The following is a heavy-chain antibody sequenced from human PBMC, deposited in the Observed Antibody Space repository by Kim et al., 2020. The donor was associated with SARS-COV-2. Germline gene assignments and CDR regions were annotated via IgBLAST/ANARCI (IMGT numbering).Heavy chain of an antibody. CDR2: IKSKTDGGTT. Sequence: GGSLRLSCAASGFTFSNAWMSWVRQAPGKGLEWVGRIKSKTDGGTTDYAAPVKGRFTISRDDSKNTLYLQMNSLKTEDTAVYYCTTQAGDRYCSSTSCFDYWGQGTLVTVSS. CDR3: TTQAGDRYCSSTSCFDY. J-gene: IGHJ4*02. V-gene: IGHV3-15*01. D-gene: IGHD2-2*01. CDR1: GFTFSNAW.